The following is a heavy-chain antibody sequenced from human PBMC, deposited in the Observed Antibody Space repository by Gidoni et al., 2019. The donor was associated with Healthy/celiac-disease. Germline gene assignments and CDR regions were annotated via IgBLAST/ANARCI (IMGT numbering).Heavy chain of an antibody. D-gene: IGHD1-26*01. Sequence: EVQLVESGGGLVQPGRSLRLSCAASGFTFDDYAMLWVRQGPGKGLEWVSGISWNSGSIGYADSVKGRFTISRDNAKNSLYLQMNSLRAEDTALYYCAKDLYSGSYFSAFDIWGQGTMVTVSS. V-gene: IGHV3-9*01. J-gene: IGHJ3*02. CDR3: AKDLYSGSYFSAFDI. CDR1: GFTFDDYA. CDR2: ISWNSGSI.